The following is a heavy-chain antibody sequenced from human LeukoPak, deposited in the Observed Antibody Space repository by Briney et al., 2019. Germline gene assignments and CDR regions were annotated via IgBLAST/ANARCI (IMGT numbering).Heavy chain of an antibody. J-gene: IGHJ4*02. CDR3: AKDLVLVGGYYFDY. Sequence: PGGSLRLSCAASGFTFSSYAMSWVRQAPGKGLEWVSAISGSGGSTYYADSVKGRFTISRDNSKDTLYLQMNSLRAEDTAVYYCAKDLVLVGGYYFDYWGQGTLVTVSS. CDR2: ISGSGGST. V-gene: IGHV3-23*01. CDR1: GFTFSSYA. D-gene: IGHD2-8*02.